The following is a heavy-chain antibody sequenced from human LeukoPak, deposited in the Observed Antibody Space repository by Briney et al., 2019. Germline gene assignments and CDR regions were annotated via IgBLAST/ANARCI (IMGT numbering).Heavy chain of an antibody. CDR3: AHRQLAGSPGDFDC. CDR2: IYWDDDK. CDR1: GFSFTTTGVG. J-gene: IGHJ4*01. Sequence: SGPTLVKPTRTLTLTCSFSGFSFTTTGVGVGWIRQPPGKAPEWLANIYWDDDKFYSPSLKSRLTITKDASKNQVVLTITNMDPVDTGTYYCAHRQLAGSPGDFDCWGQGTLVTAAS. D-gene: IGHD1-26*01. V-gene: IGHV2-5*02.